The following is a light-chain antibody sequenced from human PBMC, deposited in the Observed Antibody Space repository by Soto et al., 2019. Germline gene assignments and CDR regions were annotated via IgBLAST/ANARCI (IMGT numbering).Light chain of an antibody. CDR3: QTWGTGYWV. J-gene: IGLJ3*02. CDR1: SGHSSYA. Sequence: QSVLTQSPSASASLGASVKLTCTLSSGHSSYAIAWYQQQPGKGPRYLMKLNSDGSHSKGDGIPDRFSGSSSGAERYLTISSLQSEDEADYYCQTWGTGYWVFGGGTKLTVL. V-gene: IGLV4-69*01. CDR2: LNSDGSH.